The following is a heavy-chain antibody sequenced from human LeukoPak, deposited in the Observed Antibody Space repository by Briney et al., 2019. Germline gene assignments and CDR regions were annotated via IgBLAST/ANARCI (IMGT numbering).Heavy chain of an antibody. CDR2: INHSGST. CDR3: ARGYCSSTSCPVGETGY. Sequence: SETLSLTCAVYGGSFSGYYWSWIRQPPGKGLEWIGEINHSGSTNYNPSLKSRVTISVDTSKNQFSLKLSSVTAADTAVYYCARGYCSSTSCPVGETGYWGQGTLVTVSS. J-gene: IGHJ4*02. V-gene: IGHV4-34*01. CDR1: GGSFSGYY. D-gene: IGHD2-2*01.